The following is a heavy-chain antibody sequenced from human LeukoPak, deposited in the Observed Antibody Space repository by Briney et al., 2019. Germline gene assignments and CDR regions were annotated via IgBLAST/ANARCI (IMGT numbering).Heavy chain of an antibody. Sequence: GGSLRLSCTASGFTLGDYPMSWFRQAPGKGLEWVGFIRSKAYGGTTEYAASVKGRFTISRDDSKSIAYLQMNSLKTEDTAVYYCTRGSWYDYWGQGTLVTVSS. CDR1: GFTLGDYP. D-gene: IGHD2-15*01. J-gene: IGHJ4*02. V-gene: IGHV3-49*03. CDR2: IRSKAYGGTT. CDR3: TRGSWYDY.